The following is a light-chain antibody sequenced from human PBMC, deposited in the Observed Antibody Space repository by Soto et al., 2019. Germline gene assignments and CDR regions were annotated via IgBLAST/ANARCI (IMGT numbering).Light chain of an antibody. CDR2: DVS. CDR3: SSYTSSVSVV. Sequence: QSALTQSASVSGSPGQSITISCTGTSSDVGGYNYVSWYQQHPGKAPKLMIYDVSNRPSGVSNRFSGSKSGNTASLTISGLQAEDEADYYCSSYTSSVSVVFGGGTQLTVL. CDR1: SSDVGGYNY. J-gene: IGLJ2*01. V-gene: IGLV2-14*01.